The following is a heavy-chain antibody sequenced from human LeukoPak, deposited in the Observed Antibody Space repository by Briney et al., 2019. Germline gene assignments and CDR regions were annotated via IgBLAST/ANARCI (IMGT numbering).Heavy chain of an antibody. CDR1: AFTFSNYN. J-gene: IGHJ4*02. CDR3: ARSDYYFDY. Sequence: KPGGSLRLSCAASAFTFSNYNMNWVRQAPGKGLEWVSSISTSSSYIYYVDSVKGRFTISRDNAKNSLYLQMNSLRAEDTAVYYCARSDYYFDYWGQGTLVTVSS. CDR2: ISTSSSYI. D-gene: IGHD3/OR15-3a*01. V-gene: IGHV3-21*01.